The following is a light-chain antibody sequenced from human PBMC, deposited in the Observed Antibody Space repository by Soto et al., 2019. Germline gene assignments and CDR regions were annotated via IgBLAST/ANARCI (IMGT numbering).Light chain of an antibody. V-gene: IGKV3-11*01. CDR1: QFVSRR. CDR3: HQRQSWPRT. CDR2: DTS. Sequence: EIVVTQSPATLSASPVERVTLSCMASQFVSRRLAWYQQRLGQVPRLLIYDTSTRAPGISARFSASGSGTDFTLTISDVQPEDFALYYCHQRQSWPRTFGQGTKVDIK. J-gene: IGKJ1*01.